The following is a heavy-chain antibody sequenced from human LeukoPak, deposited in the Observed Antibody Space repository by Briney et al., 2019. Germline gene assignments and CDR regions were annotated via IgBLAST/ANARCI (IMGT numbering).Heavy chain of an antibody. Sequence: ASVKVSCKVSGYTLTELSMHWVRQAPGKGLEWMGWVNPNSGGTNYAQKFQGWVTMTRDTSISTAYMELSRLRSDDTAVYYCARDSAKRYFDWLPLPLFDYWGQGTLVTVSS. V-gene: IGHV1-2*04. CDR2: VNPNSGGT. D-gene: IGHD3-9*01. CDR1: GYTLTELS. CDR3: ARDSAKRYFDWLPLPLFDY. J-gene: IGHJ4*02.